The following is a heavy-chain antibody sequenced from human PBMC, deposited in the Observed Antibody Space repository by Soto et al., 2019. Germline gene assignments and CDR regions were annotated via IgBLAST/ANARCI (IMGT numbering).Heavy chain of an antibody. CDR2: IWYDGSNK. D-gene: IGHD3-3*01. Sequence: GGSLRLSCAASGFTFSSYGMHWVRQAPGKGLEWVAVIWYDGSNKYYADSVKGRFAISRDNSKNTLYLQMNSLRAEDTAVYYCARVHFDFWSGYYNLGVGGLDSVRTGNNYGMDVWGQGTTVTVSS. CDR3: ARVHFDFWSGYYNLGVGGLDSVRTGNNYGMDV. J-gene: IGHJ6*02. CDR1: GFTFSSYG. V-gene: IGHV3-33*01.